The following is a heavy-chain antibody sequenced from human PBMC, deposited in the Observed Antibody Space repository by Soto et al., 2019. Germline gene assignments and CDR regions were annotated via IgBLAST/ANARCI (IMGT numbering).Heavy chain of an antibody. CDR1: GFTFSSYS. Sequence: EVQLVESGGGLVKPGGSLRLSCAASGFTFSSYSMNWVRQAPGKGLEWVSSISSSSSYIYYADSVKGRFTISRDNAKNSLYLQMNSLRAEHTAVYYCARGSYYYDSTYYYYGMDVWGQGTTVTVSS. CDR3: ARGSYYYDSTYYYYGMDV. J-gene: IGHJ6*02. CDR2: ISSSSSYI. V-gene: IGHV3-21*01. D-gene: IGHD3-22*01.